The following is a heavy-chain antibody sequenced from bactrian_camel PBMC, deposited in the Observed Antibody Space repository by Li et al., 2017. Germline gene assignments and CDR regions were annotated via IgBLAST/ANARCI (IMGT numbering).Heavy chain of an antibody. CDR3: ATELRYVGTST. J-gene: IGHJ4*01. D-gene: IGHD5*01. CDR1: GFTFRNNW. V-gene: IGHV3S1*01. Sequence: HVQLVESGGGLVQPGESLRVSCTGTGFTFRNNWMYWVRQAPGKGLEWVSRIHSGGGSTYYADSVKGRFTISRDNAKNTLYLQMNSLRTEDTAVYYCATELRYVGTSTRGQGTQVTVS. CDR2: IHSGGGST.